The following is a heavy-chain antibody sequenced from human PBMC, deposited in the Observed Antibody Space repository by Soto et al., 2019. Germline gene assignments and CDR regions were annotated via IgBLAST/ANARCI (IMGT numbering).Heavy chain of an antibody. CDR1: GGSFSDNS. Sequence: QVQLQQWGAGLLKPSETLSLACAVYGGSFSDNSWTWIRQPPGRGLEWIGEINRSGSTSYRSSLKSRLIISVDTSKNQFSLNLSSVTATDTAIYYCARGFNKRFLSTIYHYGMDVWGQGTTVTVSS. CDR3: ARGFNKRFLSTIYHYGMDV. J-gene: IGHJ6*02. D-gene: IGHD3-3*01. V-gene: IGHV4-34*01. CDR2: INRSGST.